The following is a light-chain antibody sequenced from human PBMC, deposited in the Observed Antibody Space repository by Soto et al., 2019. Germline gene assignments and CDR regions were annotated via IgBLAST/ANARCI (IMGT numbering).Light chain of an antibody. CDR3: QKYGSSPWT. CDR1: QSVSSNY. Sequence: EIVLTQSPGTLSLSPGERATLSCRASQSVSSNYLAWYQQKPGQAPRPLIYGASSRATGIPDRFSGSGAVTDFTLTISSLESEDFAVYYCQKYGSSPWTFGQGTTGEIK. J-gene: IGKJ1*01. V-gene: IGKV3-20*01. CDR2: GAS.